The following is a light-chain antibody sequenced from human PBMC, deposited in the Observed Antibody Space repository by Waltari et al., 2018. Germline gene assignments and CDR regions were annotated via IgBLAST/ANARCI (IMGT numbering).Light chain of an antibody. CDR1: SLRTSY. CDR2: GKN. Sequence: SSELTQDPAVSVALGQTVTITCQGASLRTSYASWYQQKLGQAPILVLFGKNKRPSGIPDRFSGYNSESTTSLTITGAQAEDEAEYYCSSRDSSASHVLFAGGTKLTVL. V-gene: IGLV3-19*01. CDR3: SSRDSSASHVL. J-gene: IGLJ2*01.